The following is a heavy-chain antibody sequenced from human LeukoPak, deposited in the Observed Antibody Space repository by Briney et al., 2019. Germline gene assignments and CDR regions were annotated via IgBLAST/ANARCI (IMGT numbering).Heavy chain of an antibody. Sequence: ASVKVSCKASGYTFTSYDISWVRQAPGEGLEWMGWISAYNGNTKYAQKLQGRVTMTTHTSTSTAYMELSSLRSHDTAVYYCARVVTKPYYYYYYMDVWGKGTTVTVSS. V-gene: IGHV1-18*01. CDR3: ARVVTKPYYYYYYMDV. D-gene: IGHD2-21*01. CDR2: ISAYNGNT. J-gene: IGHJ6*03. CDR1: GYTFTSYD.